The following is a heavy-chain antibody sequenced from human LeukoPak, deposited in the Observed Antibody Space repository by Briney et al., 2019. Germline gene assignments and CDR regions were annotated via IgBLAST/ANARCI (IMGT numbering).Heavy chain of an antibody. CDR3: ARPISGWYYFDY. J-gene: IGHJ4*02. D-gene: IGHD6-19*01. CDR1: GGSISSSSYY. Sequence: SETLSLTCTVSGGSISSSSYYWGWIRQPPGKGLEWIGSIYYSGSTYYNPSLKSRVTIFVDTSKNQSSLKLSSATAADTAVYYCARPISGWYYFDYWGQGTLVTVSS. CDR2: IYYSGST. V-gene: IGHV4-39*01.